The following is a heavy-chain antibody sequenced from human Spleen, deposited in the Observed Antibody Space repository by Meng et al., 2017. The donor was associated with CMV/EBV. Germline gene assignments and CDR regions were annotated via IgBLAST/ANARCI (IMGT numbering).Heavy chain of an antibody. CDR2: ISTSSYI. CDR1: GFTFSIYA. CDR3: ARAGYCSSTSCYTESGYGMDV. Sequence: GESLKISCAASGFTFSIYAMSWVRQAPGKGLEWVSSISTSSYIYCADSVKGRFTISRDNAKNTLYLQMNSLRAEDTAVYYCARAGYCSSTSCYTESGYGMDVWGQGTTVTVSS. D-gene: IGHD2-2*02. V-gene: IGHV3-21*01. J-gene: IGHJ6*02.